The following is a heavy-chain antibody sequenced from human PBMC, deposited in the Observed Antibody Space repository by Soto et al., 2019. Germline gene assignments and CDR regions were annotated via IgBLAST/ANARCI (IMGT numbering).Heavy chain of an antibody. J-gene: IGHJ6*03. CDR1: GYTFTSYG. CDR2: MNPNSGDT. Sequence: GASVKVSCKASGYTFTSYGISWVRQAPGQGPEWMGWMNPNSGDTKYAQKFKGRVTMTRDTSVRTAFMELNWLKSDDTAVYYCARESGGATATLDYYYFYMDVWGIGTTVTVSS. V-gene: IGHV1-2*02. D-gene: IGHD5-12*01. CDR3: ARESGGATATLDYYYFYMDV.